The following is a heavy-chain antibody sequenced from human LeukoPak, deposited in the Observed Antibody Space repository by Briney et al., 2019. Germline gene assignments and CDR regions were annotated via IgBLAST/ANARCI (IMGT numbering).Heavy chain of an antibody. CDR1: GGTFSSYA. D-gene: IGHD3-22*01. CDR3: ARVWGQGSSGYYPF. CDR2: IIPLFGTA. V-gene: IGHV1-69*13. Sequence: ASVKVSCKASGGTFSSYAISWVRQAPGQGLDWMGGIIPLFGTAHYAQKFQGRVTITADESTSTAYIELRSLRSEDTAVYYCARVWGQGSSGYYPFWSQGTLVTVSS. J-gene: IGHJ4*02.